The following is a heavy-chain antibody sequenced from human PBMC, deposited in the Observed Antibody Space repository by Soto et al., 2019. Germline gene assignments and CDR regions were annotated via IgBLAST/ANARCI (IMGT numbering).Heavy chain of an antibody. CDR1: GFSLSTSGVG. J-gene: IGHJ6*02. V-gene: IGHV2-5*02. Sequence: QITLKESGPTLVKPTQTLTLTCTISGFSLSTSGVGVGWIRQPPGKALEWLALIYWDNDKRYSPSLKSRLTITKDTSKNQVVLTMINMDPVDTATYYCIHSPYSNNGYHYYGMDVWGQGTTITVSS. CDR2: IYWDNDK. CDR3: IHSPYSNNGYHYYGMDV. D-gene: IGHD4-4*01.